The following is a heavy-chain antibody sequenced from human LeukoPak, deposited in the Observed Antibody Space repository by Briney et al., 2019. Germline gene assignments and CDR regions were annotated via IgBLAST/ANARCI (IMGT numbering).Heavy chain of an antibody. CDR1: GFTFSSSA. Sequence: GGSLRLSCAGSGFTFSSSAMIWVRQAPGKGVEWVSAISGSGASTYYAASVKGRFTISRDNSKTTLYLQMSSLRAKDTAVYYCAKGLVVVTITGYVDYWGQGTLVTVSS. V-gene: IGHV3-23*01. CDR3: AKGLVVVTITGYVDY. D-gene: IGHD3-22*01. J-gene: IGHJ4*02. CDR2: ISGSGAST.